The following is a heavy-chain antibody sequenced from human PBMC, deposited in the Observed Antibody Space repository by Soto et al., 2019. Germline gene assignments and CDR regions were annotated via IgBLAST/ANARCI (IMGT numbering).Heavy chain of an antibody. CDR2: IYHSGST. CDR3: ARAVVGYCISTSCYGAQFDY. J-gene: IGHJ4*02. D-gene: IGHD2-2*01. CDR1: GGSISSGGYS. Sequence: QLQLQESGSGLVKPSQTLSLTCAVSGGSISSGGYSWSWIRQPPGKGLEWIGYIYHSGSTYYNPSLKSRVTISVDRSKNQFSLKLSSVTAADTAVYYCARAVVGYCISTSCYGAQFDYWGQGTLVTVSS. V-gene: IGHV4-30-2*01.